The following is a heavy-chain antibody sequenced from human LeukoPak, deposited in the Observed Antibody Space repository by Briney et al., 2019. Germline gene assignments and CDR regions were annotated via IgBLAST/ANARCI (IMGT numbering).Heavy chain of an antibody. CDR3: ARDGMVRGVIIRFCDYYYYMDV. D-gene: IGHD3-10*01. Sequence: GGSLRLSCAASGFTFSSYAMHWVRQAPGKGLEWVAVISYDGSNKYYADSVKGRFTISRDDSKNTLYLQMNSLRAEDTAVYYCARDGMVRGVIIRFCDYYYYMDVWGKGTTVTVSS. J-gene: IGHJ6*03. V-gene: IGHV3-30*01. CDR2: ISYDGSNK. CDR1: GFTFSSYA.